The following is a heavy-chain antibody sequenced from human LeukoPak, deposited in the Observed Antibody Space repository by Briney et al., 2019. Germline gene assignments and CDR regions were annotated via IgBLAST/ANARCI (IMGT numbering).Heavy chain of an antibody. CDR1: GGSITSYY. J-gene: IGHJ4*02. V-gene: IGHV4-4*07. CDR2: IYNSGNT. D-gene: IGHD7-27*01. CDR3: ARDPGE. Sequence: SVTLSLTCTVSGGSITSYYWSWIRQPAGKGLEWIGRIYNSGNTNYNSSLKSRVTMSVDTSKNQFSLKLTSMTAADTAVYYCARDPGEWGQGTLVTVSS.